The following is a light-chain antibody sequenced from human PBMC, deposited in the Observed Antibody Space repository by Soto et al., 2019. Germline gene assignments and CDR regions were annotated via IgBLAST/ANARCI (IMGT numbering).Light chain of an antibody. V-gene: IGKV3-20*01. CDR2: GAS. CDR1: QSVSSSY. CDR3: QQYGSSSPIT. Sequence: EIVLTQSPGTLSLSPGERATLSCRASQSVSSSYLAWYQQKPGQAPRLLIYGASSRATGIPDRFSGSGSGTDFTLTISRLEPEDFAAYYCQQYGSSSPITFGQGTRWRL. J-gene: IGKJ5*01.